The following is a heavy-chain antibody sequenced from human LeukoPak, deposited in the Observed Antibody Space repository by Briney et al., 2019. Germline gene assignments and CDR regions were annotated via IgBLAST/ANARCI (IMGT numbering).Heavy chain of an antibody. Sequence: SETLSLTCTVSGGSIGSGTYYWGWIRQSPGKGLEWIGSIYYSGSTNYNPSLKSRVTISVDTSKNQFSLKLSSVTAADTAVYYCASSYPPFVVVTAIDYYYMDVWGKGTTVTISS. V-gene: IGHV4-39*01. J-gene: IGHJ6*03. CDR2: IYYSGST. CDR3: ASSYPPFVVVTAIDYYYMDV. D-gene: IGHD2-21*02. CDR1: GGSIGSGTYY.